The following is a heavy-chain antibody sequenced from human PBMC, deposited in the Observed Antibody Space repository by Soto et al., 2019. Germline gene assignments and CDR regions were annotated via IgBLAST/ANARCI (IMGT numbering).Heavy chain of an antibody. J-gene: IGHJ3*02. V-gene: IGHV3-53*01. D-gene: IGHD3-22*01. CDR3: AKDGYYYDSSGPDAFDI. CDR1: GFTISSNY. Sequence: GGSLRLSCAASGFTISSNYMSWVRQAPGKGLEWVSIIYSGGSTYYADSVKGRFTISRDNSKNTLYLQMNSLRAEDTAVYYCAKDGYYYDSSGPDAFDIWGQGTMVTVSS. CDR2: IYSGGST.